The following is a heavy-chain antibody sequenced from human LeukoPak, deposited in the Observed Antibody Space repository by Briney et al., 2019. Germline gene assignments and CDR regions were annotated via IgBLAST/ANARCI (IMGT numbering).Heavy chain of an antibody. CDR3: ASDIACGGDCYAFVI. V-gene: IGHV4-59*01. D-gene: IGHD2-21*02. Sequence: SETLSLTGTVSGGSISSYYWSWIRQPPGKGRVWIGYIYYSGSTNYNPSLKSRVTISVDTSKNQFSLKLSSVTAAELAMYYRASDIACGGDCYAFVIWGQGTMVTVSS. J-gene: IGHJ3*02. CDR2: IYYSGST. CDR1: GGSISSYY.